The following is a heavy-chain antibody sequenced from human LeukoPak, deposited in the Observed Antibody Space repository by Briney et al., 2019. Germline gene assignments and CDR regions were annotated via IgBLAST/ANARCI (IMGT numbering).Heavy chain of an antibody. Sequence: ASVKVSCKASGYTFTGYYMHWVRQAPGQGLEWMGWINPNSGGTNHAQKFQGRVTMTRDTSISTAYTELSRLRSDDTAVYYCATSFLTFGGVIVDYWGQGTLVTVSS. CDR1: GYTFTGYY. J-gene: IGHJ4*02. CDR2: INPNSGGT. CDR3: ATSFLTFGGVIVDY. D-gene: IGHD3-16*02. V-gene: IGHV1-2*02.